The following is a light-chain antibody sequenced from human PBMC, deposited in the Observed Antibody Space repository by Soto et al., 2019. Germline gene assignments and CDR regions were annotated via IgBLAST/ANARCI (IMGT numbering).Light chain of an antibody. CDR2: KAS. J-gene: IGKJ1*01. CDR3: QQSYSTPRT. CDR1: ESISRW. Sequence: DIQRPTSPSTLSAAVGDIVKITFLASESISRWLAWYQQKPGKAPKLLIYKASSLESGVPSRFSGSGSGTEFTLNINRLQADDFATYYCQQSYSTPRTVGQGTQV. V-gene: IGKV1-5*03.